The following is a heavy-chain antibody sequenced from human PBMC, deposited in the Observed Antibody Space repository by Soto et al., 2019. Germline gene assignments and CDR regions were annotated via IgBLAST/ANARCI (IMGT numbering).Heavy chain of an antibody. D-gene: IGHD3-10*01. J-gene: IGHJ4*02. CDR3: ARVRYYGSGSFYLPNS. CDR2: INPSDGST. CDR1: GYSFTSYY. V-gene: IGHV1-46*01. Sequence: QVQLVQSGAEVKKPGALVKVSCRASGYSFTSYYLHWVRQAPGQGLEWMGIINPSDGSTIYAQKFQGRVTMTRDTSTSTVYMELSSLRSEDTAVYYCARVRYYGSGSFYLPNSWGQGTLVTVSS.